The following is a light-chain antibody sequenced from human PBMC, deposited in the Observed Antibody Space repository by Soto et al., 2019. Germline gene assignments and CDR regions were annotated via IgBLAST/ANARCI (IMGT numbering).Light chain of an antibody. V-gene: IGKV3-15*01. CDR2: GAS. J-gene: IGKJ5*01. CDR1: QSVSSN. CDR3: QQYNNWPWIT. Sequence: EIVMTQSPATLSVSPGERATLSCRASQSVSSNLAWYQQTPGQAPRLLIYGASTRATGIPGRFSGSGSGTEFTLTISSLQSEDFAVYYCQQYNNWPWITFGQGTRLEIK.